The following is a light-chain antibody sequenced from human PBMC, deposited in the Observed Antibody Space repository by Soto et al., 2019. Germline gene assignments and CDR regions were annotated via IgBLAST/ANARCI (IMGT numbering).Light chain of an antibody. CDR1: SGHSSYA. V-gene: IGLV4-69*01. CDR3: QTWGTGILV. J-gene: IGLJ2*01. Sequence: QLVLTQSPSDSASLGASVKLTCTLSSGHSSYAIAWHQQQPEKGPRYLMKLNSDGSHSKGDGIPDRFSGSSSGAERYLTISSLQSEDEADYYCQTWGTGILVFGGGTKLTVL. CDR2: LNSDGSH.